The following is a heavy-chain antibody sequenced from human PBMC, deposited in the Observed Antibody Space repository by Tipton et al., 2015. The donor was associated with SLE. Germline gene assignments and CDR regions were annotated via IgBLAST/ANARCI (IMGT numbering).Heavy chain of an antibody. CDR1: GGSFSGYY. D-gene: IGHD6-19*01. J-gene: IGHJ4*02. Sequence: TLSLTCAVYGGSFSGYYWSWICQPPGKGLEWIGEINHSGSTNNNQSLKSRFTISVYTSKTQFSLKLSSVTAADTAVYYCASESPPARSGPSYFDYCGQGTLVTVSS. CDR3: ASESPPARSGPSYFDY. V-gene: IGHV4-34*01. CDR2: INHSGST.